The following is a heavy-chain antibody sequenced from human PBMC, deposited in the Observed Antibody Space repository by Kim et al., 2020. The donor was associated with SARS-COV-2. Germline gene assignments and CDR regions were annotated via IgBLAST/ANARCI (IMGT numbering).Heavy chain of an antibody. D-gene: IGHD6-13*01. Sequence: GGSLRLSCSASGFTFSSYAMHWVRQAPGKGLEYVSAISSNGGSTYYADSVKGRFTISRDNSKNTLYLQMSSLRAEDTAVYYCGRVAAAGLFDYWGQGTLVTVSS. V-gene: IGHV3-64D*06. J-gene: IGHJ4*02. CDR1: GFTFSSYA. CDR2: ISSNGGST. CDR3: GRVAAAGLFDY.